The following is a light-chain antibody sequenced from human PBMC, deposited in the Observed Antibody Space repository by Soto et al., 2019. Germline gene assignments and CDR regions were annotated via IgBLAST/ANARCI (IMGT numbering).Light chain of an antibody. CDR2: DAS. CDR1: QSISSW. V-gene: IGKV1-5*01. J-gene: IGKJ1*01. Sequence: DIQMTQSPSTLSASLGDRVTITCRASQSISSWLAWYQQKPGKAPKLLIYDASSLESGVPSRFSGSVYGTEFTLTISSLQPDDFATYYCQQYNSYSRTFGQGTKVDIK. CDR3: QQYNSYSRT.